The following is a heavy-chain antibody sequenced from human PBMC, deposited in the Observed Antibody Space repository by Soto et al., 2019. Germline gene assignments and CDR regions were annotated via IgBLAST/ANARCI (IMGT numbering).Heavy chain of an antibody. D-gene: IGHD2-2*01. CDR2: IWDDGNNK. CDR1: GFSFSDYG. Sequence: QVQLVESGGGVVQPGRSLRLSCAASGFSFSDYGIHWVRQAPGKGLEWVAIIWDDGNNKYYADSVKGRFTISRDNSKNMLYLQMNNLRADDTAVYYCARGCSSRACYYMDVWGKGTTVTVSS. J-gene: IGHJ6*03. V-gene: IGHV3-33*01. CDR3: ARGCSSRACYYMDV.